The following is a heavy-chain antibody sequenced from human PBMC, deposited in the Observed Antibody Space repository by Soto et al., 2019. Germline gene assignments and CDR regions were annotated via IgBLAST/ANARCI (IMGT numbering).Heavy chain of an antibody. CDR3: AREVGHMDV. CDR2: VSPYNGDT. Sequence: ASVKVSCKAFGYTFTTYGINWVRQAPGQGLEWMGWVSPYNGDTTYAQKVQGRVTMTTDTSTRTAYLELRSLRSDDTAVYYCAREVGHMDVWGQGTTVNVSS. V-gene: IGHV1-18*04. CDR1: GYTFTTYG. J-gene: IGHJ6*01.